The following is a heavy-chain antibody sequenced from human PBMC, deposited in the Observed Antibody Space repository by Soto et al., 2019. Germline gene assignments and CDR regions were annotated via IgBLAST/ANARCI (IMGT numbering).Heavy chain of an antibody. D-gene: IGHD2-2*01. Sequence: QPGGSLRLSCAASGFTFSSYAMSWVRQAPGKGLEWVSAISGSGGSTYYADSVKGRFTISRDNSKNTLYLQMNSLRAEDTAVYYCAKDKGGGIVVVPAAKGGMDVWGQGTTVTVSS. CDR1: GFTFSSYA. J-gene: IGHJ6*02. CDR2: ISGSGGST. CDR3: AKDKGGGIVVVPAAKGGMDV. V-gene: IGHV3-23*01.